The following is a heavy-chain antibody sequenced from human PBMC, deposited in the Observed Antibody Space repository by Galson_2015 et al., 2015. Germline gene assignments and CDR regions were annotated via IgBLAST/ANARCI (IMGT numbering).Heavy chain of an antibody. CDR2: ISYDGSNK. D-gene: IGHD4-17*01. Sequence: SLRLSCAASGFTFSSYGMHWVRQAPGKGLEWVAVISYDGSNKYYADSVKGRFTISRDNSKNTLYLQMNSLRAEDTAVYYCAKDADDYGDYDVRPPGSLGYFDYWGQGTLVTVPS. CDR3: AKDADDYGDYDVRPPGSLGYFDY. J-gene: IGHJ4*02. V-gene: IGHV3-30*18. CDR1: GFTFSSYG.